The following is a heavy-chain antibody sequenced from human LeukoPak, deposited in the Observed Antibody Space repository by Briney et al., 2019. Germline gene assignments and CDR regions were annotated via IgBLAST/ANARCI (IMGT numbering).Heavy chain of an antibody. CDR1: GYTFTSYD. CDR3: ARAYCSSTSCYNRDAFDI. V-gene: IGHV1-8*03. CDR2: MNPNSGNT. D-gene: IGHD2-2*02. J-gene: IGHJ3*02. Sequence: ASVKVSCKASGYTFTSYDINWVRQATGQGLEWMGWMNPNSGNTGYAQKLQGRVTITRNTSISTAYMELSSLRSEDTAVYYCARAYCSSTSCYNRDAFDIWGQGTMVTVSS.